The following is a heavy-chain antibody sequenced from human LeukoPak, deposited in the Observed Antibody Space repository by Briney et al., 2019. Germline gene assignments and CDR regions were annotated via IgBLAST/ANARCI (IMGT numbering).Heavy chain of an antibody. Sequence: GASVKVSCKASGYTFTSNYIHWVRQAPGQGLEWMGGIIPIFGTANYAQKFQGRVTITADESTSTAYMELSSLRSEDTAVYYCARGYCSSTSCRHNWFDPWGQGTLVTVSS. D-gene: IGHD2-2*01. V-gene: IGHV1-69*13. CDR1: GYTFTSNY. CDR2: IIPIFGTA. J-gene: IGHJ5*02. CDR3: ARGYCSSTSCRHNWFDP.